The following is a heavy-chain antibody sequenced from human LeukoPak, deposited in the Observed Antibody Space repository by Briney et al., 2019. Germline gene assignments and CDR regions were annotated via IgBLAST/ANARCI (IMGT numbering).Heavy chain of an antibody. J-gene: IGHJ4*02. CDR1: GFTFSSYW. D-gene: IGHD2-2*01. CDR2: INQLGNEK. Sequence: GGSLRLSCAASGFTFSSYWMSWIRQAPGRGLEWVANINQLGNEKDYVDSVNGRFTISRNNVDDSLYLEMNSLRVEDTAVYYCGRDRVVPAATFYWGQGVLVTVSS. V-gene: IGHV3-7*01. CDR3: GRDRVVPAATFY.